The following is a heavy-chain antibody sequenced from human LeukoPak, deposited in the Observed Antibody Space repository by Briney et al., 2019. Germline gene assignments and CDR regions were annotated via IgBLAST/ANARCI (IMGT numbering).Heavy chain of an antibody. Sequence: GGSLRLSSAASGFTFSSYWMHCVRQAPGKGLVWVSRINSDGSSTNYADSVKGRFTISRDNAQNTLYLQVNSLRAEDTAVYYCARDGPAGTLTYWGQGTLVTVSS. CDR3: ARDGPAGTLTY. J-gene: IGHJ4*02. D-gene: IGHD6-13*01. CDR1: GFTFSSYW. V-gene: IGHV3-74*01. CDR2: INSDGSST.